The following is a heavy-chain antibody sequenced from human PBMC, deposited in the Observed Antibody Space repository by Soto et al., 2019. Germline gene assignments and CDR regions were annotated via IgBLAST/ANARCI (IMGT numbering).Heavy chain of an antibody. Sequence: PSETLSLTCTVSGYSINRNIYHWGWLRQSPGKGLEWLGSVYYSGSTYYNPSLKSRVTISVDTSKNQFSLKLSSVTAADTAVYYCAREQQLNNWFDPWGQGTLVTVSS. CDR1: GYSINRNIYH. CDR3: AREQQLNNWFDP. CDR2: VYYSGST. J-gene: IGHJ5*02. D-gene: IGHD6-13*01. V-gene: IGHV4-39*07.